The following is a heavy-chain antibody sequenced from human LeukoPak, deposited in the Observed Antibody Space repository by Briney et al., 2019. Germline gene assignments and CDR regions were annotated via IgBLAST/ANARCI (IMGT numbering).Heavy chain of an antibody. V-gene: IGHV3-7*01. CDR1: GFTLNTYW. CDR3: ARGGYDSSNFWVY. J-gene: IGHJ4*02. D-gene: IGHD3-22*01. CDR2: INRDGSEK. Sequence: GGSLRLSCAAFGFTLNTYWVTWVRQAPGKGLEWVANINRDGSEKYYVDSVKGRFSISRDNAENSLFLQMNNLRVEDTAVDYCARGGYDSSNFWVYWGQGTLVTVSS.